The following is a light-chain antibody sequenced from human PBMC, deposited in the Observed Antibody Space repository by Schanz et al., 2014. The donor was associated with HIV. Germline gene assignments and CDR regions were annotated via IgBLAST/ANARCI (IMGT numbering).Light chain of an antibody. CDR1: SSNIGANYD. V-gene: IGLV1-40*01. CDR3: QSYDSSLRGSV. J-gene: IGLJ3*02. CDR2: GNS. Sequence: QSVLTQPPSVSGAPGQRVTISCTGTSSNIGANYDVHWYQQLPGTAPKLLIYGNSNRPSGVPDRFSGSKSGTSASLAITGLQTEDDADYFCQSYDSSLRGSVFGGGTKVTVL.